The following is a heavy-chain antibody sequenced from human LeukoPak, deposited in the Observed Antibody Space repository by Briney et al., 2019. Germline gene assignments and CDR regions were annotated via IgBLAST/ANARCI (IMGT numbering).Heavy chain of an antibody. D-gene: IGHD3-3*01. J-gene: IGHJ5*02. V-gene: IGHV1-2*02. CDR2: INPNSGGT. CDR3: ASYYDFKNWFDP. Sequence: EASVKVSCKASGYTFTGYYMHWVRQAPGQGLEWMGWINPNSGGTNYAQKFQGRVTMTRDTSISTAYMELSRLRSDDTAMYYCASYYDFKNWFDPWGQGTLVTVSS. CDR1: GYTFTGYY.